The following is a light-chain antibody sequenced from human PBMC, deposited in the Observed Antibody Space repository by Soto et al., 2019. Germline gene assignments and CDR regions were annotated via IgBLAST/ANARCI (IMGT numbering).Light chain of an antibody. Sequence: EIVLTQSPATRSWSLGERGTLSCRASESVTNYLAWYQQKPGQAPRLLVYDVSNRATGIPARFSGGGFGTDFTLTISNLGPEDFAVYYCQQRSDWPWMFGQGTKVDIK. CDR2: DVS. CDR1: ESVTNY. CDR3: QQRSDWPWM. V-gene: IGKV3-11*01. J-gene: IGKJ1*01.